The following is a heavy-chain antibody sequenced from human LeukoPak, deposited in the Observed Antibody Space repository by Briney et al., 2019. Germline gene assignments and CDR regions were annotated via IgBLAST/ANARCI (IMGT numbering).Heavy chain of an antibody. CDR2: ISNSGGRT. Sequence: GGSLRLSCAASGFTFSSYAMSWVRQAPGKGLEWVSSISNSGGRTFYTDSVKGRFTISRDNSKNTLYLQMNSLRAEDTAVYYCARVKVSSSSSSLFSCYGMDVWGQGTTVTVSS. V-gene: IGHV3-23*01. D-gene: IGHD6-13*01. CDR1: GFTFSSYA. CDR3: ARVKVSSSSSSLFSCYGMDV. J-gene: IGHJ6*02.